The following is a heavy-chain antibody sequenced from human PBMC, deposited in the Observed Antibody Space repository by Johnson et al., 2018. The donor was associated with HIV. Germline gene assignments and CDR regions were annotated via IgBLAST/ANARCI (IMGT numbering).Heavy chain of an antibody. D-gene: IGHD3-22*01. J-gene: IGHJ3*02. CDR3: ARDRGQWLLGMSDAFDI. CDR1: GFTVCRNY. CDR2: IYSGWST. V-gene: IGHV3-66*01. Sequence: VQLVESGGGLVQPGVSLTLSCAASGFTVCRNYMSWVRQAPGKGLEWVSVIYSGWSTYYVDSVKDSFTIPRDNSKNTLYLQMNSLRAEDTAVYYCARDRGQWLLGMSDAFDIWGQGTMVTVSS.